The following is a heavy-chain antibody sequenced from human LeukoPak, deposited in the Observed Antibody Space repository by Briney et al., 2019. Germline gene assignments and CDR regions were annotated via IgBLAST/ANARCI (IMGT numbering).Heavy chain of an antibody. CDR1: GGSISSSSYY. Sequence: SETLSLICTVSGGSISSSSYYWGWIRQPPGKGLEWIGRFYYSGTTYYNPSLNSRVTISVDTSKDQLSLKLSSVTAADTAVYYCARANGRYMGYWGQGTLVTVSS. CDR3: ARANGRYMGY. J-gene: IGHJ4*02. V-gene: IGHV4-39*01. CDR2: FYYSGTT. D-gene: IGHD6-19*01.